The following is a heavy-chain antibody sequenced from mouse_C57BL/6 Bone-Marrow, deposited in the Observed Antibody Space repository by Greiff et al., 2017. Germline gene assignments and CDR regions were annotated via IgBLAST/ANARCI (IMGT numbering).Heavy chain of an antibody. V-gene: IGHV1-42*01. J-gene: IGHJ1*03. CDR1: GYSFTGYY. CDR2: INPSTGGT. Sequence: EVQLQQSGPELVKPGASVKISCKASGYSFTGYYMNWVKQSPEKSLEWIGEINPSTGGTTYNQKFKAKATLTVDKSSSTAYMQLKSLTSEDSAVYYCARSSPPGGSSSYWYFDVWGTGNTVTVSS. CDR3: ARSSPPGGSSSYWYFDV. D-gene: IGHD1-1*01.